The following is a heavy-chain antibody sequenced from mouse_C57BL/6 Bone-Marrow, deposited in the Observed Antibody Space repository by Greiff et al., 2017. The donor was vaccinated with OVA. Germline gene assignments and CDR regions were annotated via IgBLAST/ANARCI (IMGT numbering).Heavy chain of an antibody. V-gene: IGHV1-82*01. Sequence: VKLVESGPELVKPGASVKISCKASGYAFSSSWMNWVKQRPGKGLEWIGRIYPGDGDTNYNGKFKGKATLTADKSSSTAYMQLSSLTSEDSAVYFGARGGGSFTSFAYWGQGTLVTVSA. CDR1: GYAFSSSW. CDR3: ARGGGSFTSFAY. CDR2: IYPGDGDT. D-gene: IGHD1-1*02. J-gene: IGHJ3*01.